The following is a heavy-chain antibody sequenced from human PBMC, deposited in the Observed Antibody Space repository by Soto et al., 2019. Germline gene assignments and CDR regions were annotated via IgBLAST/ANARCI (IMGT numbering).Heavy chain of an antibody. CDR1: GGSISSGDYY. J-gene: IGHJ5*02. CDR2: IYYSGST. D-gene: IGHD2-15*01. CDR3: ARGGGSSTVVTGWFDP. Sequence: QVQLQESGPGLVKPSQTLSLTCTVSGGSISSGDYYWSWIRQPPGKGLEWIGYIYYSGSTYYNPSLKSRVTISVDTSKNQFSLKLSSVTAADTAVYYCARGGGSSTVVTGWFDPWGQGTLVTVSS. V-gene: IGHV4-30-4*01.